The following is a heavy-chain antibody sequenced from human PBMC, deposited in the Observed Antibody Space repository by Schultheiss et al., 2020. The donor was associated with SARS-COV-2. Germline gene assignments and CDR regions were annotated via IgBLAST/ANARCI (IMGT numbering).Heavy chain of an antibody. CDR2: IYYSGST. Sequence: SETLSLTCTVSGGSISSSSYYWGWIRQPPGKGLEWIGSIYYSGSTYYNPSLKSRVTISVDTSKNQFSLKLSSVTAADTAVYYCARQLGYCSSTSCYGNWFDPWGQGTLVTVSS. V-gene: IGHV4-39*01. CDR3: ARQLGYCSSTSCYGNWFDP. D-gene: IGHD2-2*01. J-gene: IGHJ5*02. CDR1: GGSISSSSYY.